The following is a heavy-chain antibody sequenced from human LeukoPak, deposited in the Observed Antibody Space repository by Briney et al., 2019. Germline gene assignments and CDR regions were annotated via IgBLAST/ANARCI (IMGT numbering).Heavy chain of an antibody. D-gene: IGHD3-10*01. CDR3: ARDDPSDLLLWFGELLSYGMDV. CDR2: ISAYNGNT. CDR1: GYTFTSYG. Sequence: ASVTVSCKASGYTFTSYGISWVRQAPGQGLEWMGWISAYNGNTNYAQKLQGRVTITTDTSTSTAYMELRSLRSDDTAVYYCARDDPSDLLLWFGELLSYGMDVWGQGTTVTVSS. J-gene: IGHJ6*02. V-gene: IGHV1-18*01.